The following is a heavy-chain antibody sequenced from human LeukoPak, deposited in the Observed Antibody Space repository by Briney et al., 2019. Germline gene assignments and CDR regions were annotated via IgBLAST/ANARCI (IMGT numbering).Heavy chain of an antibody. CDR2: IWSDGSNK. V-gene: IGHV3-33*01. D-gene: IGHD6-13*01. CDR1: GFTFSSYG. J-gene: IGHJ5*02. CDR3: ARGAAIAAAGTGKKSHWFDP. Sequence: PGGSLRLSCAASGFTFSSYGMHWDRQAPGKGLEWVAVIWSDGSNKYHADSVKGRFTISRDNSKNTLYLQMNSLRVEDTAVYYCARGAAIAAAGTGKKSHWFDPWGQGTLVIVSS.